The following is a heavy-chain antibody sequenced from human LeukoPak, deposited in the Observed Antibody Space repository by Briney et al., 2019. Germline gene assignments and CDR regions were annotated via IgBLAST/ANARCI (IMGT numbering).Heavy chain of an antibody. V-gene: IGHV3-7*04. J-gene: IGHJ4*02. CDR2: IKQEGSEK. Sequence: GGSLRLSCSASGFTFSSYWINWVRQAPGKGLEWVASIKQEGSEKYYVDSVKGRFTFSRDNSKNTVYLQMNSLTAEDTAVYYCAGGESYWGQGTLVTVSS. CDR3: AGGESY. D-gene: IGHD3-10*01. CDR1: GFTFSSYW.